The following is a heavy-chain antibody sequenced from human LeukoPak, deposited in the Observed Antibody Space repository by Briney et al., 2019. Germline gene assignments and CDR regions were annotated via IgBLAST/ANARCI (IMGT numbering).Heavy chain of an antibody. J-gene: IGHJ4*02. CDR1: GFTFSSYS. V-gene: IGHV3-21*01. CDR2: ISSSSNYI. Sequence: PGGSLRLSCAASGFTFSSYSMNWVRQAPGEGLEWVSSISSSSNYIYYADSVKGRFTISRDNAKNSLYLQMNSLRAEDTAVYYCARDSSGGSCSDYWGQGTLVTVSS. D-gene: IGHD2-15*01. CDR3: ARDSSGGSCSDY.